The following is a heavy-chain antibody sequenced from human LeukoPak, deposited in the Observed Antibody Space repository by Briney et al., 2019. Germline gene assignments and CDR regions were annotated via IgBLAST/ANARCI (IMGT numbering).Heavy chain of an antibody. D-gene: IGHD3-10*01. Sequence: SETLSLTCNVSGASINTYYWSWIRQSAGGGLEFIGRVYTSGSPDYNPSLKSRLTISVDASKNQFSLKLTSVTAADTAVYYCARAYYYGSGSYGLDYWGQGTLVTVSS. CDR3: ARAYYYGSGSYGLDY. V-gene: IGHV4-4*07. CDR2: VYTSGSP. J-gene: IGHJ4*02. CDR1: GASINTYY.